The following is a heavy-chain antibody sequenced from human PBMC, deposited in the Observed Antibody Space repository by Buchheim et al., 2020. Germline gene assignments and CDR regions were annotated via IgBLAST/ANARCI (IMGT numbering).Heavy chain of an antibody. D-gene: IGHD6-13*01. V-gene: IGHV3-30-3*01. J-gene: IGHJ4*02. Sequence: QVQLVESGGGVVQPGRSLRLSCAASGFTFSSYAMHWVRQAPGKGLEWVAVISYDGSNKYYADSVKGRFTISRDNFKKNLYLRMNSLRAEDTAVYYCAIGNSAAHYFDYWGQGTL. CDR1: GFTFSSYA. CDR2: ISYDGSNK. CDR3: AIGNSAAHYFDY.